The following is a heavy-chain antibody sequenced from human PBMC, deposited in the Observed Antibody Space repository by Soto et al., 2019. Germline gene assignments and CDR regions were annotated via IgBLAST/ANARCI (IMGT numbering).Heavy chain of an antibody. Sequence: EASVKVSCKASGYTFTGYYMHWVRQAPGQGLEWMGWINPNSGGTNYAQKFQGWVTMTRDTSISTAYMELSRLRSDDTAVYYCARGDYDILTGTHIDAFDIWGQGTMVTVSS. D-gene: IGHD3-9*01. J-gene: IGHJ3*02. CDR1: GYTFTGYY. CDR2: INPNSGGT. V-gene: IGHV1-2*04. CDR3: ARGDYDILTGTHIDAFDI.